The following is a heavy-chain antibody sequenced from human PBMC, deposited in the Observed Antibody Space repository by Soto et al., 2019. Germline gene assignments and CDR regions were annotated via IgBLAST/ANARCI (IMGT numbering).Heavy chain of an antibody. Sequence: QVQLVQSGAEVRKPGASVRVSCKASGYTFDAFDIHWVRQATGQGLELMGWMNPYTGETAYTQTFRGRASMTRDTSVSTAYMELTSLPSEDSAIYFCVRQAGGASTPGDDYWGQGTLVTVSS. CDR1: GYTFDAFD. V-gene: IGHV1-8*01. D-gene: IGHD2-15*01. J-gene: IGHJ4*02. CDR2: MNPYTGET. CDR3: VRQAGGASTPGDDY.